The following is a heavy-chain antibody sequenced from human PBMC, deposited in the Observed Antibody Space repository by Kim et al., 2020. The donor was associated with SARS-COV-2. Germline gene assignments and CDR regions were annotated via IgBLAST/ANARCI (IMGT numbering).Heavy chain of an antibody. V-gene: IGHV3-74*01. Sequence: TTDACAVKGRFTISRDNAKNTVYLQMNSLRAEDPAVYYCARDQYYGMDGWGQGTTVTVSS. CDR2: T. D-gene: IGHD4-4*01. J-gene: IGHJ6*02. CDR3: ARDQYYGMDG.